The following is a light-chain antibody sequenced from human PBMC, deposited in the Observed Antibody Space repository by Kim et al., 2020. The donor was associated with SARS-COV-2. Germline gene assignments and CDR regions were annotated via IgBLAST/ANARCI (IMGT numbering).Light chain of an antibody. V-gene: IGLV2-14*03. J-gene: IGLJ3*02. CDR3: SSHSSSNTRV. CDR2: DVG. Sequence: GQWITISCTGTSSDVGGYNYVSWYQQHPGKAPKLMIYDVGNRPSGVSNRFSGSKSGNTASLTISGLQAEDEADYYCSSHSSSNTRVFGGGTQLTVL. CDR1: SSDVGGYNY.